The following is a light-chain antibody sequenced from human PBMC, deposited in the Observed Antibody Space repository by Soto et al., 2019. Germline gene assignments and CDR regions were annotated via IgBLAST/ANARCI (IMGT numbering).Light chain of an antibody. V-gene: IGKV3-11*01. J-gene: IGKJ5*01. CDR3: QQRSNWPPS. CDR2: DAS. CDR1: QSVSSY. Sequence: EILMTQSPATLSLSPGERGTLSCGASQSVSSYLAWYQQKPGQAPRLLIYDASNRATGIPARFSGSGSGTDFTLTISSLEPEDFAVYYCQQRSNWPPSFGQGTRLEI.